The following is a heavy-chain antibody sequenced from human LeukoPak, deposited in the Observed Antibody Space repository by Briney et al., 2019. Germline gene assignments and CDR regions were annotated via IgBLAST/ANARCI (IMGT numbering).Heavy chain of an antibody. J-gene: IGHJ5*02. D-gene: IGHD3-10*01. V-gene: IGHV1-2*02. Sequence: GASVKLSCKASGYTFTGYYMHWVRQAPGQGLEWMGWINPNSGGTNYAQKFQGRVTMTRDTSISTAYMEVSRLRSDDTAVYYCAREGGVGSGSYWFDPWGQGTLVTVSS. CDR1: GYTFTGYY. CDR2: INPNSGGT. CDR3: AREGGVGSGSYWFDP.